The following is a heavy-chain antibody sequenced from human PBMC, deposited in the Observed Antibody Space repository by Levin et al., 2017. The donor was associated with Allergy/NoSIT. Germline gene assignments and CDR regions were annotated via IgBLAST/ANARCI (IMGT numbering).Heavy chain of an antibody. CDR1: GFTFSSYW. J-gene: IGHJ4*02. Sequence: GESLKISCAASGFTFSSYWMSWVRQAPGKGLEWVANIKQDGSEKYYVDSVKGRFTISRDNAKNSLYLQMNSLRAEDTAVYYCARDKTWGSGSYYNGVDYWGQGTLVTVSS. CDR2: IKQDGSEK. V-gene: IGHV3-7*04. D-gene: IGHD3-10*01. CDR3: ARDKTWGSGSYYNGVDY.